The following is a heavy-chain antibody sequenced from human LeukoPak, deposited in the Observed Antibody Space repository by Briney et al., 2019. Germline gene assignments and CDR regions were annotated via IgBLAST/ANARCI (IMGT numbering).Heavy chain of an antibody. CDR3: AREGFDP. Sequence: WASVKVSCKASGYTFTGYYMHWVRQAPGQGLEWMGWINAGNGNTKYLQEFQGRVTITRDTSASTAYMELSSLRSEDMAVYYCAREGFDPWGQGTLVTVSS. CDR1: GYTFTGYY. CDR2: INAGNGNT. J-gene: IGHJ5*02. V-gene: IGHV1-3*03.